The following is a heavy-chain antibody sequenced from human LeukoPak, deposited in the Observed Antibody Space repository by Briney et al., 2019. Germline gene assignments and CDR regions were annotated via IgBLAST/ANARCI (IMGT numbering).Heavy chain of an antibody. D-gene: IGHD2-2*01. CDR3: ATKRGYCSSTSCYGDYYYYGMDV. CDR2: IIPIFGTA. J-gene: IGHJ6*02. V-gene: IGHV1-69*06. CDR1: GGTFSRYA. Sequence: SVKVSCTASGGTFSRYAISWVRRAPGQGREWMGGIIPIFGTANYAQKFQGRVTITADKSTSTAYMELSSLRSEDTAVYYCATKRGYCSSTSCYGDYYYYGMDVWGQETTVTVSS.